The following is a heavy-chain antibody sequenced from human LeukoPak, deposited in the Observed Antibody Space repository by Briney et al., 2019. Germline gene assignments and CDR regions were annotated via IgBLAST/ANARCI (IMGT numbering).Heavy chain of an antibody. CDR1: GFTFSTFW. D-gene: IGHD6-19*01. CDR2: INHDGSST. J-gene: IGHJ4*02. CDR3: ARDWGRSSGWYY. V-gene: IGHV3-74*01. Sequence: GGSLRLSCATSGFTFSTFWMHWVRQAPAKGLVWVSRINHDGSSTNYADSVKGRFTISRDNAKNTLYLQMNSLRAEDTAVYYCARDWGRSSGWYYWGQGTLVTVSS.